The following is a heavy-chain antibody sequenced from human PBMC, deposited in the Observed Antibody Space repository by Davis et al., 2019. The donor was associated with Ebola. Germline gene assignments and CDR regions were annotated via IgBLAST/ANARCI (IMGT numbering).Heavy chain of an antibody. D-gene: IGHD4-17*01. V-gene: IGHV5-51*01. CDR2: IYPGESDT. Sequence: GESLKISCKGSGYSFTRYWIGWVRQMPGKGLEWMGIIYPGESDTSYSPSFQGQVTISADRSISTAYLQWSSRKASDTAMYYCARQTTVTTNFDYWGQGTLVTVSS. J-gene: IGHJ4*02. CDR1: GYSFTRYW. CDR3: ARQTTVTTNFDY.